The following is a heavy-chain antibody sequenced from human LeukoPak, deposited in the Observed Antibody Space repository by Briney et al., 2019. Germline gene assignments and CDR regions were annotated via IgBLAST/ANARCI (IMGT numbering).Heavy chain of an antibody. CDR3: ARDPLRYLRVGHYDY. Sequence: GGSLRLSCAASGFTFSNSAMNWVRQVPGKGLEWVSSIDYDSSHIYYAASVRGRFTISRDNARNSVYLQMNSLRVEDTAVYYCARDPLRYLRVGHYDYWGQGTLVAVSS. D-gene: IGHD3-9*01. CDR1: GFTFSNSA. V-gene: IGHV3-21*01. J-gene: IGHJ4*02. CDR2: IDYDSSHI.